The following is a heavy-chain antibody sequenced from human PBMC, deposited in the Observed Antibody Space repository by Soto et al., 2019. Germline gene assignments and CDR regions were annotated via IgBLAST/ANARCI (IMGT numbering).Heavy chain of an antibody. CDR1: GFSLTSSGVA. Sequence: SGPTLVNPTQTLTLTCTFSGFSLTSSGVAVGWIRQSPGKVLEHLALIYWDDDKRYSPSLKSRLTISKDISENHVVLTMTDMDPVDTGTYYCICSRGPVDHWGQGIQVTSPQ. CDR3: ICSRGPVDH. CDR2: IYWDDDK. J-gene: IGHJ4*02. V-gene: IGHV2-5*04. D-gene: IGHD3-10*01.